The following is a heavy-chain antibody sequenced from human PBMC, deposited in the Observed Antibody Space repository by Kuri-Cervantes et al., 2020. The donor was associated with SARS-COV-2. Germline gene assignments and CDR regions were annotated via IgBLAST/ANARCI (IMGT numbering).Heavy chain of an antibody. CDR3: ARQRGSSSWYYPPLHSDYYYYVDV. V-gene: IGHV5-51*01. J-gene: IGHJ6*03. CDR1: GYRFTSYW. CDR2: IYPGDSDT. Sequence: GESLKISRQGSGYRFTSYWIGWVRQMPGKGLEWMGIIYPGDSDTRYSPSFQGQVTISADKSISTAYLQWSSLKASDTAMYYCARQRGSSSWYYPPLHSDYYYYVDVWGKGTTVTVSS. D-gene: IGHD6-13*01.